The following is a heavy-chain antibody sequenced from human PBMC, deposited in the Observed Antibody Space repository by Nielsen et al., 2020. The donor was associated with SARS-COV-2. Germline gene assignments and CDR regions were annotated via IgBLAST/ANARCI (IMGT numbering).Heavy chain of an antibody. V-gene: IGHV3-11*04. Sequence: WIRQPPGKGLEWVSYISSSGSTIYYADSVKGRFTISRDNAKNSLYLQMNSLRAEDTAVYYCARTPDYGDFYYYGMDVWGQGTTVTVSS. CDR3: ARTPDYGDFYYYGMDV. D-gene: IGHD4-17*01. J-gene: IGHJ6*02. CDR2: ISSSGSTI.